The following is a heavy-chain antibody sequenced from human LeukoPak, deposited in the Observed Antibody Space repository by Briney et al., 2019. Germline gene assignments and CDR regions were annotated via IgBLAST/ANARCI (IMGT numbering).Heavy chain of an antibody. CDR2: ISGSGGST. V-gene: IGHV3-23*01. CDR3: AKDQAHYYDSSGYYYLDY. Sequence: GGSLRLXCAASGFTFSSYAMSWVRQAPGKELEWVSAISGSGGSTYYADSVKGRFTISRDNSKNTLYLQMNSLRAEDTAVYYCAKDQAHYYDSSGYYYLDYWGQGTLVTVSS. D-gene: IGHD3-22*01. J-gene: IGHJ4*02. CDR1: GFTFSSYA.